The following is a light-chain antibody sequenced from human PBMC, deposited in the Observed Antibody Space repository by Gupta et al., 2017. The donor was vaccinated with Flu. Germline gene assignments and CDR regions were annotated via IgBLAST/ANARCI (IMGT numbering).Light chain of an antibody. Sequence: DIVMTQSPLSLPVTPGETASISCRSSESLLHSNGYNYLDWYLQKPGQSPQLLIYLGSNRASGVPDRFSGSGSGTDFTLTISRVEAEDVGVYYCMQALQTPPTFGQGTRLEIK. V-gene: IGKV2-28*01. CDR1: ESLLHSNGYNY. CDR3: MQALQTPPT. J-gene: IGKJ5*01. CDR2: LGS.